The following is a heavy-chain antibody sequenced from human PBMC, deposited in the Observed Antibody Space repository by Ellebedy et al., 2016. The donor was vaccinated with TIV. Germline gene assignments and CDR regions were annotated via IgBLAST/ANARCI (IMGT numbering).Heavy chain of an antibody. J-gene: IGHJ6*02. D-gene: IGHD6-19*01. CDR1: GFTFSDHY. CDR2: SRNKANSYTT. Sequence: RGSLRLSCVVSGFTFSDHYMDWVRQAPGKGLEWVGRSRNKANSYTTEYAASVKGRFTISRDDSKNSVYLQMNSLKTEDTAVYYCARHPSVAGPGDVWGQGTTVTVSS. CDR3: ARHPSVAGPGDV. V-gene: IGHV3-72*01.